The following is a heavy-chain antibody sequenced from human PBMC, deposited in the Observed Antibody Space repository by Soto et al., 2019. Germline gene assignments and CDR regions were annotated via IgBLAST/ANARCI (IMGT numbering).Heavy chain of an antibody. V-gene: IGHV3-30*04. CDR1: GFTFSSSA. CDR2: ISSDGKNE. D-gene: IGHD2-21*02. Sequence: QAQVVESGGGVVQPGRSLRLSCEASGFTFSSSAMHWVRQVPGKGLEWVALISSDGKNEYYADSVKGRFTISRDNSKNTMSLQMNSLRVEDTAVYYCATGGIYTSADCYLPFDNWGQGTLVTVSS. CDR3: ATGGIYTSADCYLPFDN. J-gene: IGHJ4*02.